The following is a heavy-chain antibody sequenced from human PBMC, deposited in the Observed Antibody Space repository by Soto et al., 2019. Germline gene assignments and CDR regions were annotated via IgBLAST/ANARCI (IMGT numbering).Heavy chain of an antibody. CDR1: GASISTSPYY. V-gene: IGHV4-39*01. J-gene: IGHJ5*02. Sequence: ETLSLTCTVSGASISTSPYYWAWIRQTPGKGLEWIASIQNTGATYYNPALNSRVSVSIDTSKNQFSLKLSSVTAADAALYFCSRRAPEGFHPWGQGSLVTVSS. CDR2: IQNTGAT. CDR3: SRRAPEGFHP.